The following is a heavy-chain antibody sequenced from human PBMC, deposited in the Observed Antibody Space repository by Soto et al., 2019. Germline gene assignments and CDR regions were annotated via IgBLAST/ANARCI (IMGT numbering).Heavy chain of an antibody. J-gene: IGHJ5*02. Sequence: SVKVSCKASGGTFSSYAISWVRQAPGQGLEWMGGIIPIFGTANYAQKFQGRVTITADESTITAYMELSSLRSEDTAVDYCARPIVVVPAAMGWLHTWGQGTLVTV. CDR3: ARPIVVVPAAMGWLHT. D-gene: IGHD2-2*01. CDR2: IIPIFGTA. V-gene: IGHV1-69*13. CDR1: GGTFSSYA.